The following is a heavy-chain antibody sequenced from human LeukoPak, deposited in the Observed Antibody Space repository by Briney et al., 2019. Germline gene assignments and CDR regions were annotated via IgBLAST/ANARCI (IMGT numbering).Heavy chain of an antibody. CDR2: IKSKTDGGTT. Sequence: GGSLRLSCAASGFTFRGYWMSWVRQAPGKGLEWVGRIKSKTDGGTTDYAAPVKGRFTISRDDSKNTLYLQMNSLKTEDTAVYYCTTAAYCSSTSCSDAFDIWGQGTMVTVSS. D-gene: IGHD2-2*01. CDR1: GFTFRGYW. V-gene: IGHV3-15*01. J-gene: IGHJ3*02. CDR3: TTAAYCSSTSCSDAFDI.